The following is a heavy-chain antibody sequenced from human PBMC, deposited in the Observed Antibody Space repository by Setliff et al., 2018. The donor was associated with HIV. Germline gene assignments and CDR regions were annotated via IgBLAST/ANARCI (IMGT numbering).Heavy chain of an antibody. Sequence: ASVKVSCKASGYTFTTYGFNWVRQAPGQGLEWMGWISADNGNTKYAQKFQGRVTITTDTSTRTVYMELRSLRSDDTAVYYCARDRWELLRRPEYFQHWGQGALVTVSS. V-gene: IGHV1-18*01. D-gene: IGHD1-26*01. CDR3: ARDRWELLRRPEYFQH. J-gene: IGHJ1*01. CDR2: ISADNGNT. CDR1: GYTFTTYG.